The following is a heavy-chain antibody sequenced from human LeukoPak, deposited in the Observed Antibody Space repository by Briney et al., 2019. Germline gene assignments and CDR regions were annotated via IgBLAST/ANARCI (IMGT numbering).Heavy chain of an antibody. D-gene: IGHD3-22*01. CDR1: GGSISSSSYC. Sequence: SETLSLTCTVSGGSISSSSYCWGWIRQPPGKGLEWIGSIYYSGSTYYNPSLKSRVTISVDTSKNQFSLKLSSVTAADTAVYYCAREGDYYDSSGYYWTTPPDYWGQGTLVTVSS. CDR3: AREGDYYDSSGYYWTTPPDY. CDR2: IYYSGST. J-gene: IGHJ4*02. V-gene: IGHV4-39*02.